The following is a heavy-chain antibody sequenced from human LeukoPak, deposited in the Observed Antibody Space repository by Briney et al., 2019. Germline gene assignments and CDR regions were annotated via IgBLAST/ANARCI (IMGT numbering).Heavy chain of an antibody. Sequence: ASVKVSCKASGYTFTGYYMHWVRQAPGQGLEWMGWTNPNSGGTNYAQKFQGRVTMTRDTSISTAYMELSRLRSDDTAVYYCAREVADPRGGVDPWGQGTLVTVSS. CDR1: GYTFTGYY. D-gene: IGHD6-19*01. CDR2: TNPNSGGT. J-gene: IGHJ5*02. V-gene: IGHV1-2*02. CDR3: AREVADPRGGVDP.